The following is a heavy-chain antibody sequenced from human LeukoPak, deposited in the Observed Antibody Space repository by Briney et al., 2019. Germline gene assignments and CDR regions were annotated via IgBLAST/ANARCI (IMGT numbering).Heavy chain of an antibody. Sequence: PSETLSLTWAVYVXSFSGYYWSWIRQPPGKGLEWIGEINHSGSTNYNPSLRSRVTISVDTSKNQFSLKVNSVTAADAAAYYCARGYCSTTTCYPPDAFDIWGLGTVVTVSS. CDR1: VXSFSGYY. CDR2: INHSGST. V-gene: IGHV4-34*01. J-gene: IGHJ3*02. CDR3: ARGYCSTTTCYPPDAFDI. D-gene: IGHD2-2*01.